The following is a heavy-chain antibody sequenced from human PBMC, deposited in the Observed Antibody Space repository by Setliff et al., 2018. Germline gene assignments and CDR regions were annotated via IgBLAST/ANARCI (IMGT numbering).Heavy chain of an antibody. D-gene: IGHD2-21*02. CDR1: GFTFSRYA. V-gene: IGHV3-64D*09. CDR3: VKDPSVYGADSGSI. Sequence: ESLKISCSASGFTFSRYAMHWVRQAPGKGLESVSAISSTGIPIYYADSVKARFTISRDDGKNTLFLQMTSLRADDTAVYYCVKDPSVYGADSGSIWGQGTMVTVSS. J-gene: IGHJ3*02. CDR2: ISSTGIPI.